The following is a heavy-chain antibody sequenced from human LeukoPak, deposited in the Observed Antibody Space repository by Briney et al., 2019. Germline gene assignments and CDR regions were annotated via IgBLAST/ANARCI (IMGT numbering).Heavy chain of an antibody. CDR3: TTGPRSYYYYMDV. CDR2: IKSKTDGGTT. CDR1: GFTFSNAW. J-gene: IGHJ6*03. V-gene: IGHV3-15*01. Sequence: SGGSLRLSCAASGFTFSNAWMSWVRQAPGKGLEWVGRIKSKTDGGTTDYAAPVKGRFTISRDDSKNTLYLQMNSLKTEDTAVYYCTTGPRSYYYYMDVWGKGTTVTISS.